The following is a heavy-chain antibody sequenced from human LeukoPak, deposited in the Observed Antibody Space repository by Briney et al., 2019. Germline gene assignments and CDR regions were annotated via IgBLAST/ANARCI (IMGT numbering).Heavy chain of an antibody. CDR3: ARDLVLLHYYYGMDV. Sequence: GGSLRLSCAASGFTFSSYEMNWVRQAPGKGLEWVSYISSSGSTIYYADSVKGRFTISRDNAKNSLYLQMNSLRAEDTAVYYCARDLVLLHYYYGMDVWSQGTTVTVSS. CDR2: ISSSGSTI. V-gene: IGHV3-48*03. D-gene: IGHD2-15*01. CDR1: GFTFSSYE. J-gene: IGHJ6*02.